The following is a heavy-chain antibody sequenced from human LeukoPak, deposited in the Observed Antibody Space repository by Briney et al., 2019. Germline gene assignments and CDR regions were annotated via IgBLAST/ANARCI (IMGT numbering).Heavy chain of an antibody. J-gene: IGHJ4*02. D-gene: IGHD2-2*01. CDR1: GFTFSNYW. CDR2: IDQDGSER. CDR3: VRDQDDFSCPHDY. V-gene: IGHV3-7*05. Sequence: GGSLRLSCAVSGFTFSNYWMRWVRQPPGKGLEWVANIDQDGSERHYVGSVRGRFTISRDNAKKSLYLQMNSLRAEDTAVYYCVRDQDDFSCPHDYCGQGTLVTVSS.